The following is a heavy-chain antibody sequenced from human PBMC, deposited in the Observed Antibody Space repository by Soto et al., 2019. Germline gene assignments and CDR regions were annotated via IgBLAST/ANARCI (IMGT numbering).Heavy chain of an antibody. D-gene: IGHD3-10*01. CDR3: AREQYYGSGSYYN. Sequence: QVQLQESGPGLVKPSQTLSLTCTVSGGSISSGDYYWSWIRQPPGNGLEWIGYIYYSGSTYYNPSLKSRVTISVDTSKNQFSLMLSSVTAADTAVYYWAREQYYGSGSYYNWGQGTLVSVSS. CDR1: GGSISSGDYY. CDR2: IYYSGST. V-gene: IGHV4-30-4*01. J-gene: IGHJ4*02.